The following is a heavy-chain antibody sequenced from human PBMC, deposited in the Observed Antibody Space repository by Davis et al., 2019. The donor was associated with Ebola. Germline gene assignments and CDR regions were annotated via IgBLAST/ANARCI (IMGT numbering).Heavy chain of an antibody. Sequence: GESLKIPCAASGFTFSSYSMNWVRQAPGKGLEWVSSISSSSSYIYYADSVKGRFTISRDNAKNSLYLQMNSLRAEDTAVYYCASPTYYYDSSGYYTEYFQHWGQGTLVTVSS. V-gene: IGHV3-21*01. J-gene: IGHJ1*01. CDR2: ISSSSSYI. CDR3: ASPTYYYDSSGYYTEYFQH. CDR1: GFTFSSYS. D-gene: IGHD3-22*01.